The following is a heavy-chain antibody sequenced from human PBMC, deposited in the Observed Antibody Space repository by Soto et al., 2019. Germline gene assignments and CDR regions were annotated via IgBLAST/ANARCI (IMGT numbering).Heavy chain of an antibody. CDR3: ARISGGPVC. Sequence: QVQLQESGPGLVKTSETLSLTCTVSGGSISSFFWNWFRQPAGKGLEWIGRVHGSGTTNYNASLRSRLTMTIDTPRNQFSLEMPSVTAADPAVYYCARISGGPVCWGQGTLVTVSS. J-gene: IGHJ4*02. V-gene: IGHV4-4*07. CDR2: VHGSGTT. CDR1: GGSISSFF.